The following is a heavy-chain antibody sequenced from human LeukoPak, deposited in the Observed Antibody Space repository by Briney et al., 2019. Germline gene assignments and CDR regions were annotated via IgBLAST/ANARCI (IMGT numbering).Heavy chain of an antibody. V-gene: IGHV3-21*01. CDR2: ISSSSSYI. Sequence: PGGALRLSCAASGFPFSSYSMNWVRQAPGKGLEWVSSISSSSSYIYYADSVKGRFTISRDNAKNSLYLQMNSLRAEDTAVYYCARETYDILTGYYNLDYWGQGTLVTVSS. J-gene: IGHJ4*02. D-gene: IGHD3-9*01. CDR1: GFPFSSYS. CDR3: ARETYDILTGYYNLDY.